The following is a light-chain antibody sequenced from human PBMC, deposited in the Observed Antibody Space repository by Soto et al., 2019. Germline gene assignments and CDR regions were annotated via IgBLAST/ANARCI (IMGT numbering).Light chain of an antibody. CDR3: QQYNGYGSWT. V-gene: IGKV1-5*03. Sequence: DIQMTQSPSTLSASVGDRVTITCRASQSVSSWMAWYQQKPGKAPKLLIYKPSTLESGVPSRFSGSASWTEFPLTISSLQPDDFATYHGQQYNGYGSWTFGQGTKVEIK. J-gene: IGKJ1*01. CDR2: KPS. CDR1: QSVSSW.